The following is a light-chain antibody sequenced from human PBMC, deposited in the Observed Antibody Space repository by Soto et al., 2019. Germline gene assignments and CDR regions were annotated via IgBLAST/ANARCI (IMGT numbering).Light chain of an antibody. V-gene: IGLV2-23*02. CDR2: EVS. Sequence: QSVLTQPASVSGSPGQSITISCTGTSSDVGSYNLVSWYQQHPGKAPKLMIYEVSKRPSGVSNHFSGSKPGNTASLTISGLQAEDEADYYCCSYAGSSTYVFGTGTKVTVL. CDR3: CSYAGSSTYV. CDR1: SSDVGSYNL. J-gene: IGLJ1*01.